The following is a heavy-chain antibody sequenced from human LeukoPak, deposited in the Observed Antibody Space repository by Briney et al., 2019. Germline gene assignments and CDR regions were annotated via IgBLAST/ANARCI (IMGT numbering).Heavy chain of an antibody. CDR3: AKRGGSSDWPFDY. V-gene: IGHV3-23*01. J-gene: IGHJ4*02. D-gene: IGHD6-19*01. CDR2: ISDIGGST. CDR1: RFTFSNYA. Sequence: GGSLRLSCSASRFTFSNYAMSWVRQAPGKGLEWVSGISDIGGSTYYADSVKGRFTTSRDNSKNTLYLQMNGLRAEDTAVYYCAKRGGSSDWPFDYWGQGTLVTVSS.